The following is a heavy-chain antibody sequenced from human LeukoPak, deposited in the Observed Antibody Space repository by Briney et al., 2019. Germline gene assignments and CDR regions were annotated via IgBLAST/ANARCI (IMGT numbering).Heavy chain of an antibody. CDR2: INDYTGDT. CDR3: ARDHGIAAPHNYYYYYMDV. V-gene: IGHV4-34*01. CDR1: GGSFTDYF. Sequence: SETLSLTCTVYGGSFTDYFWTWIRQSPGKGLEWIGEINDYTGDTNYNPSLNSRVSISLEKSKNQFSLKLSSVTAADTAVYYCARDHGIAAPHNYYYYYMDVWGKGTTVTVSS. D-gene: IGHD6-6*01. J-gene: IGHJ6*03.